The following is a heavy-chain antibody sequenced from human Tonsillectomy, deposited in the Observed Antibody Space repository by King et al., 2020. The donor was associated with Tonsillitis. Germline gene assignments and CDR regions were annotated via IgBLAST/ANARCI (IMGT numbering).Heavy chain of an antibody. J-gene: IGHJ4*02. Sequence: VQLVESGGGLVQPGGSLRLSCAASGFTFSNYWMSWVRQAPGKGLEWVANIKGDGSGKHYVDSVKGPFTISADHAKNSLFLQMNSLRVEDTAVYYCARDPVTSDWGQGTLVTVSS. CDR3: ARDPVTSD. CDR2: IKGDGSGK. V-gene: IGHV3-7*01. CDR1: GFTFSNYW. D-gene: IGHD3-10*01.